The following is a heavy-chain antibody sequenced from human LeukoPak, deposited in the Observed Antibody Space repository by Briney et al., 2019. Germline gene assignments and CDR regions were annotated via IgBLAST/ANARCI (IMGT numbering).Heavy chain of an antibody. CDR2: INPNSGGT. D-gene: IGHD2-2*01. CDR1: GYTFTGYY. Sequence: ASVKVSCKASGYTFTGYYMHWVRQAPGRGVEWMGWINPNSGGTNYAQKFQGRVTMTRDTSISTAYMELRRLRSDHTAVYYCARESQLLSFDYWGQGTPVTASS. CDR3: ARESQLLSFDY. J-gene: IGHJ4*02. V-gene: IGHV1-2*02.